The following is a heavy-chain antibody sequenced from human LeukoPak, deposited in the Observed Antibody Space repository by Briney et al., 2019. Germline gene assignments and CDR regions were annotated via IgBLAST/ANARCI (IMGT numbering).Heavy chain of an antibody. D-gene: IGHD5-24*01. CDR2: IIPIFGTA. CDR3: ARDLRYGYNVGLDY. J-gene: IGHJ4*02. V-gene: IGHV1-69*13. Sequence: GASVKVSCKASGGTFSSYAISWVRQAPGQGLEWMGGIIPIFGTANYAQKFQGRVTIAADESTSTAYMELSSLRSEDTAVYYCARDLRYGYNVGLDYWGQGTLVTVSS. CDR1: GGTFSSYA.